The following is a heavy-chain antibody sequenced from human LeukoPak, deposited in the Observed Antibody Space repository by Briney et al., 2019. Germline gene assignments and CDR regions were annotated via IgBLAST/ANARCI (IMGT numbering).Heavy chain of an antibody. CDR2: IYYSGST. Sequence: PSETLSLTCTVSGGSISSYYWSWIRQPPGKGLEWIGYIYYSGSTNYNPSLKSRVTISVDTSKNQFSLKLSSVTAADTAVYYCAKTPTVTTRGSYFDYWGQGTLVTVSS. D-gene: IGHD4-4*01. CDR1: GGSISSYY. CDR3: AKTPTVTTRGSYFDY. J-gene: IGHJ4*02. V-gene: IGHV4-59*08.